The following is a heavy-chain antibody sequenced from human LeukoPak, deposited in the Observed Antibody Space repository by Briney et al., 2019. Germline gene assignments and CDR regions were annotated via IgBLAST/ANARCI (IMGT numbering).Heavy chain of an antibody. D-gene: IGHD3-22*01. V-gene: IGHV3-23*01. CDR2: ISGSGGST. Sequence: PGGSLRLSCAASGFTFSSYGMSWLRQAPGKGLEWVSAISGSGGSTYYADSVKGRFTISRDNSKNTLYLQMNSLRAEDTAVYYCAKVDTMIVVVSPFDYWGQGTLVTVSS. CDR3: AKVDTMIVVVSPFDY. J-gene: IGHJ4*02. CDR1: GFTFSSYG.